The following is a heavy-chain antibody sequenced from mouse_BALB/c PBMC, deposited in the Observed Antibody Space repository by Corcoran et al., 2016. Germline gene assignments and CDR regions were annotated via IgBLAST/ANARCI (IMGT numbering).Heavy chain of an antibody. CDR3: SRFRIYYDYYAMDY. CDR2: INPYNDGT. V-gene: IGHV1S136*01. J-gene: IGHJ4*01. D-gene: IGHD2-1*01. Sequence: EVQLQQSGPELVKPGASVKMSCKASGYTFTSYVMHWVKQKPGQGLEWIGYINPYNDGTKYNEKFKGKATLTSDKSSSTAYMELSSLTSDDSAVYYCSRFRIYYDYYAMDYWGQGTSVTVSS. CDR1: GYTFTSYV.